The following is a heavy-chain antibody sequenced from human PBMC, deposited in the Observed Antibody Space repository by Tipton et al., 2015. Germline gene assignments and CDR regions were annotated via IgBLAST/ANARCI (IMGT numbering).Heavy chain of an antibody. CDR3: ASGGYNNYDYYYYGMDV. V-gene: IGHV3-9*01. Sequence: SLRLSCAASGFTFDDFAMHWVRQAPGKGLEWVSGISWDSVNRGYADSVRGRFTISRDNSKNTLYLQMNSLRAEDTAVYYCASGGYNNYDYYYYGMDVWGQGTTVTVS. CDR2: ISWDSVNR. J-gene: IGHJ6*02. CDR1: GFTFDDFA. D-gene: IGHD4-11*01.